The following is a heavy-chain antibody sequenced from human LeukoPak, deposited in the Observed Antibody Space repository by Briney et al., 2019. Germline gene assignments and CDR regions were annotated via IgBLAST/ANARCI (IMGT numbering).Heavy chain of an antibody. CDR3: ARDKYDFWFDY. J-gene: IGHJ4*02. D-gene: IGHD3-3*01. V-gene: IGHV3-30*19. Sequence: AGGSLRLSCAASGFSFNNYGMHWVRQAPDKGQEWVSYIRFDGNNKYYADSVKGRFTISRDTSKNTLYLQMNSLRAEDTAVYYCARDKYDFWFDYWGQGTLVIVSS. CDR2: IRFDGNNK. CDR1: GFSFNNYG.